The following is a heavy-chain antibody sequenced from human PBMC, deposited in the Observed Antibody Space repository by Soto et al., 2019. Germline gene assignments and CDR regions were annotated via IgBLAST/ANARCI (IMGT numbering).Heavy chain of an antibody. J-gene: IGHJ4*02. Sequence: GGSLRLSCAASGFTFSSYGMHWVRQAPGKGLEWVAVISYDGSNKYYADSVKGRFTISRDNSKNTLYLQMNALRVEDTAVYYCTRGPRSTSTGTGAFWGQGTLVTVS. CDR2: ISYDGSNK. CDR1: GFTFSSYG. D-gene: IGHD1-1*01. CDR3: TRGPRSTSTGTGAF. V-gene: IGHV3-30*03.